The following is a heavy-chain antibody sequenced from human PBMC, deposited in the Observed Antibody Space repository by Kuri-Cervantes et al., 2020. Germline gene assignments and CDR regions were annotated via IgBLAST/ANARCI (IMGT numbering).Heavy chain of an antibody. D-gene: IGHD3-10*01. CDR2: INHSGST. J-gene: IGHJ5*02. Sequence: SETLSLTCTVSGGSISSYYWSWIRQPPGKGLEWIGEINHSGSTNYNPSLKSRVTISVDTSKNQFSLKLSSVTAADTAVHYCARRPVYYYGSGSYRGWFDPWGQGTLVTVSS. CDR3: ARRPVYYYGSGSYRGWFDP. V-gene: IGHV4-34*01. CDR1: GGSISSYY.